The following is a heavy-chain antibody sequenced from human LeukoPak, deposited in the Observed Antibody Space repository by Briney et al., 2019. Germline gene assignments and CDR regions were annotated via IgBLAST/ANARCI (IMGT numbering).Heavy chain of an antibody. D-gene: IGHD5-18*01. CDR2: IIPIFGTA. CDR3: ARGDPGYSYDEGGKSAFDY. Sequence: SVKVSCKASGGTFSSYAISWVRQAPGQGLEWMGGIIPIFGTANYAQKFQGRVTITADESTSTAYMELSSLRSEDTAVYYCARGDPGYSYDEGGKSAFDYWGQGTLVTVSS. CDR1: GGTFSSYA. V-gene: IGHV1-69*01. J-gene: IGHJ4*02.